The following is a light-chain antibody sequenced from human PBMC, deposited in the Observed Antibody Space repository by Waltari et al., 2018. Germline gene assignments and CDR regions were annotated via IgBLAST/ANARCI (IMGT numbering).Light chain of an antibody. J-gene: IGKJ3*01. V-gene: IGKV4-1*01. CDR3: QQYYSTPFT. Sequence: DIVMTQSPDSLAVSLGEWATTNCKPSQSVLYSSNNKNYLAWYQQKPGQPPKLLIYWASTRESGVPDRFSGSGSGTDFTLTISSLQAEDVAVYYCQQYYSTPFTFGPGTKVDIK. CDR1: QSVLYSSNNKNY. CDR2: WAS.